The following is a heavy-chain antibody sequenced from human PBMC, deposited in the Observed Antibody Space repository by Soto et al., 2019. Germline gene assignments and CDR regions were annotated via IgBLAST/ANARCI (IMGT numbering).Heavy chain of an antibody. D-gene: IGHD1-1*01. Sequence: EVQLVESGGGLVKPGGSLRLSCAASGFTFSSYSMNWVRQAPGKGLEWVSSISSSSSYIYYADSVKGRFTISRDNAKNSLYLQMNSLRADDTAVYYCAREGLEPSYYYYGMDVWGQGTTVTVSS. J-gene: IGHJ6*02. CDR2: ISSSSSYI. CDR3: AREGLEPSYYYYGMDV. CDR1: GFTFSSYS. V-gene: IGHV3-21*01.